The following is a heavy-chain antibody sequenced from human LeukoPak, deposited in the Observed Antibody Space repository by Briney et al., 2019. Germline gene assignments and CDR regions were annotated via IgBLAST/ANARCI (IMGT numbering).Heavy chain of an antibody. Sequence: GRSLRLSCAASGFTFNDYGMHWVRQAPGKGLEWVAVTWSDENYKYYADSVKGRFTISRDNSKNTVYLQMNTLRAEDTAVYYCARPYGDYASGGFDIWGQGTMVTAST. D-gene: IGHD4-17*01. V-gene: IGHV3-33*01. CDR1: GFTFNDYG. CDR3: ARPYGDYASGGFDI. J-gene: IGHJ3*02. CDR2: TWSDENYK.